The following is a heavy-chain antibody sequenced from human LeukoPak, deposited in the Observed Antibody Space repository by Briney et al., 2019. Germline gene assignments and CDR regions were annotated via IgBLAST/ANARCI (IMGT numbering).Heavy chain of an antibody. J-gene: IGHJ6*03. CDR2: ISAYNGNT. V-gene: IGHV1-18*01. CDR1: GYTFTSYG. CDR3: ARVSSSSSWEVYYYYYMDV. Sequence: ASVKVSCKASGYTFTSYGISWVRQAPGQGLEWMGWISAYNGNTNYAQKLQGRVTMTTDTSTSTAYMELRSLRSDDTAVYYCARVSSSSSWEVYYYYYMDVWGKGTTVTVSS. D-gene: IGHD6-13*01.